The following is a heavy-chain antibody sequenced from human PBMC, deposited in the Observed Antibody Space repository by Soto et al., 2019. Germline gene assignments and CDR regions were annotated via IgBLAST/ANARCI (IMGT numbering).Heavy chain of an antibody. Sequence: EVQLAESGGGLAQPGGSLRLSCAASGFTLSGYAMDWVRQAPGQGLEYVSGISSNGVGTYYANSVQGRFTISRDNSKNTVYLRMGSLRPEDMAVYYCARRARPDFYYMDVWGKGTTVTVSS. J-gene: IGHJ6*03. CDR3: ARRARPDFYYMDV. CDR2: ISSNGVGT. CDR1: GFTLSGYA. D-gene: IGHD6-6*01. V-gene: IGHV3-64*01.